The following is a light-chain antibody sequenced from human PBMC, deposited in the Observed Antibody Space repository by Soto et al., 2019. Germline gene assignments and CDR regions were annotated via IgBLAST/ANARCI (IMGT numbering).Light chain of an antibody. CDR3: QQYGSSPH. CDR2: GAS. CDR1: QSIGDND. V-gene: IGKV3-20*01. J-gene: IGKJ4*01. Sequence: EIVLTQSPGTLSLSPGKRGTLSCRASQSIGDNDLAWYQQKPGQAPRLLIYGASTRATGIPDRFSGSGSGTDFTLTISRLEPEDFAVYYCQQYGSSPHFGGGTKVEIK.